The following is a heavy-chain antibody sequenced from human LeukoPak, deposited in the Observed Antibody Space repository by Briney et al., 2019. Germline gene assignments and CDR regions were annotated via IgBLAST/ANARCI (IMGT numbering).Heavy chain of an antibody. J-gene: IGHJ4*02. D-gene: IGHD5-24*01. CDR1: GGSLSGYY. CDR3: ARGRDGYNYNY. CDR2: INHSGST. Sequence: SETLSLTCAVYGGSLSGYYWSWICQPPGKGLEWIGEINHSGSTNYNPSLKSRVTISVDTSKNQFSLKLSSVTAADTAVYYCARGRDGYNYNYWGQGTLVTVSS. V-gene: IGHV4-34*01.